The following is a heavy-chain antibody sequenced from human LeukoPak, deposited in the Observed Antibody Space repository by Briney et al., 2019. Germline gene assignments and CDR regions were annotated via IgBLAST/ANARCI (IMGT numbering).Heavy chain of an antibody. J-gene: IGHJ4*02. CDR3: AKEAGYSSGWYGDF. CDR2: TSGSGAST. V-gene: IGHV3-23*01. D-gene: IGHD6-19*01. Sequence: GSLRLSCAASGFIFSGYAMTWVRQAPGKGLEWVSSTSGSGASTYYADSVKGRFTISRDNSRNTLFLQMNSLRVEDTAVYYCAKEAGYSSGWYGDFWGQGTLVTVSS. CDR1: GFIFSGYA.